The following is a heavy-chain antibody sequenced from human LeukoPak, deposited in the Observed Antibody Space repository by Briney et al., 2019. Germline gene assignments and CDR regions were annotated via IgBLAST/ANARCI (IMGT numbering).Heavy chain of an antibody. V-gene: IGHV6-1*01. D-gene: IGHD1-26*01. CDR2: TYYKSKWYN. CDR1: GDSVSSNSAT. CDR3: ARVSSPWSPRDTFDM. Sequence: SQTLSLTCAISGDSVSSNSATWNWIRQTPSRGLEWLGRTYYKSKWYNDYAVSVKSRITINSDTSKNQFSLQLNSVTPEDTAVYYCARVSSPWSPRDTFDMWGQGTMVTVSS. J-gene: IGHJ3*02.